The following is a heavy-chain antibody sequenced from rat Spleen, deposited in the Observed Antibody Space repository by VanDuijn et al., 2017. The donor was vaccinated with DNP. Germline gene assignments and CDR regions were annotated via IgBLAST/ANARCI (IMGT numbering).Heavy chain of an antibody. CDR2: ISSDGSST. CDR3: ATETNYYSGDVGYFDY. D-gene: IGHD1-1*01. CDR1: RFTFNSYW. Sequence: EVQLVESGGDLVQPGRSLKLSCVASRFTFNSYWMAWVRQAPKKGLEWVATISSDGSSTYYRDSVKGRFTISRDNAKSTLYLQMDSLRSEDTATYYCATETNYYSGDVGYFDYWGQGLIVTVSS. J-gene: IGHJ2*01. V-gene: IGHV5-7*01.